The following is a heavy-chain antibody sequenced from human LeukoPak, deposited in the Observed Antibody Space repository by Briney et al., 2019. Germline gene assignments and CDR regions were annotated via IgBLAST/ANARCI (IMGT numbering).Heavy chain of an antibody. D-gene: IGHD3-22*01. CDR3: ARTRDSGYHPWD. CDR1: GGTFSSYA. V-gene: IGHV1-46*01. J-gene: IGHJ4*02. CDR2: INPSGGST. Sequence: GASVKVSCKASGGTFSSYAISWVRQAPGQGLEWMGIINPSGGSTSYAQKFQGRVTMTRDMSTSTVYMELSSLRSEDTAVYYCARTRDSGYHPWDWDQGTLVTVSS.